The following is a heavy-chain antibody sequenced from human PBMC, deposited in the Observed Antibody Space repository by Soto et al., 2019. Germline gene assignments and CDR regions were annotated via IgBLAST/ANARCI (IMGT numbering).Heavy chain of an antibody. D-gene: IGHD6-13*01. CDR1: GYTFTNYW. CDR3: ARWIAAGGTLN. J-gene: IGHJ4*02. CDR2: IYPADSDT. Sequence: GESLKISCNGAGYTFTNYWIGWVRQMPGKGLEWMAIIYPADSDTRYSPSFQGQVTVSADKSISTGYLQWSSLKASDTAMYYCARWIAAGGTLNWGQGTLVTVPS. V-gene: IGHV5-51*01.